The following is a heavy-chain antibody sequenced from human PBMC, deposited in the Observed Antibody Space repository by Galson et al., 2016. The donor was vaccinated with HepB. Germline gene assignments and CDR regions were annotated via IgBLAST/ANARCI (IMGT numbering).Heavy chain of an antibody. CDR1: GFTFRNHAM. V-gene: IGHV4-4*02. CDR3: ARDLRSPVDH. Sequence: SLRLSCAASGFTFRNHAMSWVRQTPGKGLEWIGEVYLGGSTNYNPSLRSRATISLDKPRSQFSLNLTSVTAADTAMYYCARDLRSPVDHWGQGTLVTVSS. CDR2: VYLGGST. D-gene: IGHD3-3*01. J-gene: IGHJ1*01.